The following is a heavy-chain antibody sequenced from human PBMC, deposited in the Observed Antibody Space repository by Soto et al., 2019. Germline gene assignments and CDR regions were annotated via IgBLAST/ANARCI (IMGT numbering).Heavy chain of an antibody. CDR1: GYTFTSYG. J-gene: IGHJ4*02. Sequence: QVQLVQSGAEVKKPGASVKVSCKASGYTFTSYGISWVRQAPGQGLEWMGWISAYNGNTNYAQKLQGRDTMTTDTSTSTAYMELRSLRSDDTAVYYCARASQITFGGVIVGPSDYWGQGTLVTVSS. D-gene: IGHD3-16*02. V-gene: IGHV1-18*01. CDR2: ISAYNGNT. CDR3: ARASQITFGGVIVGPSDY.